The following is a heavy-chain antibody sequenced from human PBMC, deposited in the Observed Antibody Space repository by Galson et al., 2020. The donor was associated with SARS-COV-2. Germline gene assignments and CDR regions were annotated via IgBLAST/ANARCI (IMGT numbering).Heavy chain of an antibody. CDR1: GFTFSSYA. CDR2: ISYDGSNK. CDR3: ARGGGSYGYYFDY. J-gene: IGHJ4*02. D-gene: IGHD1-26*01. Sequence: GGSLRLSCAASGFTFSSYAMHWVRQAPGKGLEWVAVISYDGSNKYYADSVKGRFTISRDNSKNTLYLQMNSLRAEDTAVYYCARGGGSYGYYFDYWGQGTLVTVSS. V-gene: IGHV3-30*04.